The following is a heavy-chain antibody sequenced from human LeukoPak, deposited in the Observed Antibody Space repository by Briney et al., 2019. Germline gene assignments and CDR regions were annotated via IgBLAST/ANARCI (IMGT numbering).Heavy chain of an antibody. CDR1: GYTLTSYG. CDR3: ARDGTKAAAGGYYGMDV. V-gene: IGHV1-18*01. D-gene: IGHD6-13*01. Sequence: GASVKVSCRASGYTLTSYGINWVRQAPGQGLEWMGWISAYNGDTNSAQKLQGRVTMTTDTSTSTAYMELRSLRSDDTAVYYCARDGTKAAAGGYYGMDVWGQGTTVTVSS. J-gene: IGHJ6*02. CDR2: ISAYNGDT.